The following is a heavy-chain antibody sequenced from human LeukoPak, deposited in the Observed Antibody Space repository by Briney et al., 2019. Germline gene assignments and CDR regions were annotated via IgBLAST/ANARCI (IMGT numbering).Heavy chain of an antibody. D-gene: IGHD2-15*01. J-gene: IGHJ5*01. CDR2: IYHSGAT. CDR3: ARGPGAATQEAFDS. CDR1: GYSISSGYY. Sequence: SETLSLTCTVSGYSISSGYYWGWIRQSPEKGLEWIGSIYHSGATYYNPSLKSRVTISVDTSKNQISLKVKSVTAADTAVYYCARGPGAATQEAFDSWGPGILVTVSS. V-gene: IGHV4-38-2*02.